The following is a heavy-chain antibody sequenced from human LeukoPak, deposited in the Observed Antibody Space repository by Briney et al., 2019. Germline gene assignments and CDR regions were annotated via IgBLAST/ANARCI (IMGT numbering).Heavy chain of an antibody. D-gene: IGHD6-13*01. CDR3: AKDGGQQSRWFDF. CDR1: GFSFSIYP. Sequence: GGSLRLSCVASGFSFSIYPLHWVRQAPGRGLEYVSTITTNGVSTYYAESVKGRFTISRDNSKKTLYLQMGSLRAEDMAVYYCAKDGGQQSRWFDFWAQRALVTVSS. J-gene: IGHJ4*02. CDR2: ITTNGVST. V-gene: IGHV3-64*02.